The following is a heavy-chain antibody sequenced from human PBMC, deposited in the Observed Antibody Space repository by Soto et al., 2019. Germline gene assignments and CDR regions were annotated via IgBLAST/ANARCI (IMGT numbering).Heavy chain of an antibody. J-gene: IGHJ4*02. CDR2: ISSSDNII. CDR1: GFTFSNYA. V-gene: IGHV3-11*01. CDR3: ARDLGYYDSSGYFDY. D-gene: IGHD3-22*01. Sequence: GGSRRLSCAASGFTFSNYAMSWVRQAPGKGLEWVSYISSSDNIIYYADSVKGRFTISRDNAKNSLYLQMNSLRAEDTAVYYCARDLGYYDSSGYFDYLGQGTLVTVSS.